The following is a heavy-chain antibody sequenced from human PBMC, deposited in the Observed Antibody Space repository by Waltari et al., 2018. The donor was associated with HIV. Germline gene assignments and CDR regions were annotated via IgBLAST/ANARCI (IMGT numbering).Heavy chain of an antibody. J-gene: IGHJ6*02. V-gene: IGHV3-13*04. D-gene: IGHD2-21*02. CDR3: ARDIGDWYGMDV. CDR1: GFTFSSYD. CDR2: IGTAGDT. Sequence: EVQLVESGGGLVQPGGYLRLSVAASGFTFSSYDTHRVRQATGKGLEWVSAIGTAGDTYYPGSVKGRFTISRENAKNSLYLQMNSLRAGDTAVYYCARDIGDWYGMDVWGQGTTVTVSS.